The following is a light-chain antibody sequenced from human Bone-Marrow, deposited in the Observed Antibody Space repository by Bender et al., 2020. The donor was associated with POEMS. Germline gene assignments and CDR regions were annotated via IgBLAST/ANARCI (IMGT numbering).Light chain of an antibody. CDR1: SSDVGAYDF. Sequence: QSALTQPASVSGSPGQSITISCTGTSSDVGAYDFVFWYQQRPGKAPKLIIYNVSDRPSGVSNRFSGTKSGNTASLPISGLQAEDEADYYCSAYTAASTVVFGGGTKLTVL. CDR2: NVS. V-gene: IGLV2-14*01. J-gene: IGLJ2*01. CDR3: SAYTAASTVV.